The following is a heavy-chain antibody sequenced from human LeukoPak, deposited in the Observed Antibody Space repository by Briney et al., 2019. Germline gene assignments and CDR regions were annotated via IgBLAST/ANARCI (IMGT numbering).Heavy chain of an antibody. CDR3: VRGGWGASWSN. V-gene: IGHV3-48*01. CDR2: ISSSSSTI. Sequence: PGGSLRLSCAASGFTFSSYSMNWVRQAPGKGLEWVSYISSSSSTIYYADSVKGRFTISRDNSQNTLYLQVESLRVEDTAVYYCVRGGWGASWSNWGQGTLVTVSS. D-gene: IGHD6-19*01. CDR1: GFTFSSYS. J-gene: IGHJ4*02.